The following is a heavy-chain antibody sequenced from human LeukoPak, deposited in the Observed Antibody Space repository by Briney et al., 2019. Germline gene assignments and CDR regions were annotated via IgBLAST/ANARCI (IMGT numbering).Heavy chain of an antibody. V-gene: IGHV1-2*02. D-gene: IGHD2-2*02. J-gene: IGHJ6*02. CDR1: GYTFTGYY. Sequence: GALVKVSCKASGYTFTGYYMHWVRQAPGQGLEWMGWINPNSGGTNYAQKFQGRVTMTRDTSISTAYMELSRLRSDDTAVYYCAREGRQYCSSTSCYTIFWYYYYGMDVWGQGTTVTVSS. CDR3: AREGRQYCSSTSCYTIFWYYYYGMDV. CDR2: INPNSGGT.